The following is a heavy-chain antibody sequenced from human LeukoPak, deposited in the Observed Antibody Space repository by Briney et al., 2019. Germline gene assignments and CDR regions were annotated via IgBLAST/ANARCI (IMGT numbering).Heavy chain of an antibody. CDR2: IYHSGST. J-gene: IGHJ3*02. CDR1: GYSISSGYY. D-gene: IGHD1-7*01. Sequence: PSETLSLTCTVSGYSISSGYYWGWIRQPPGKGLEWIGSIYHSGSTYYNPSLMSRVTISVDTSKNQFSLKLSSVTAADTAVYYCARDRAGTTGGAFDIWGQGTMVTVSS. CDR3: ARDRAGTTGGAFDI. V-gene: IGHV4-38-2*02.